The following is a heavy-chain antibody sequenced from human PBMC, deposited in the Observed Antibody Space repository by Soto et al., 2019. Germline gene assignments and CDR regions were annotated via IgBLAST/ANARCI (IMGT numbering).Heavy chain of an antibody. CDR1: GGSFSGYY. D-gene: IGHD6-6*01. CDR2: INHSGST. V-gene: IGHV4-34*01. Sequence: SETLSLTCAVYGGSFSGYYWSWIRQPPGKGLEWIGEINHSGSTNYNPSLKSRVTISVDTSKNRFSLKLSSVTAADTAVYYCARGYSSSSGYWFDPWGQGTLVTVSS. J-gene: IGHJ5*02. CDR3: ARGYSSSSGYWFDP.